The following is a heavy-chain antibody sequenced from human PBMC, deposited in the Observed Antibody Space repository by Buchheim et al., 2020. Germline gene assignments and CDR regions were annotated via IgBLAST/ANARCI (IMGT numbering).Heavy chain of an antibody. CDR1: SGSISSYY. D-gene: IGHD1-1*01. J-gene: IGHJ5*02. V-gene: IGHV4-59*01. CDR2: MYYSGRT. Sequence: QVQLQESGPGLVKPSETLSLTCTVSSGSISSYYWSWIRQPPGKGLEWIGYMYYSGRTTYNPSLKSRVTISVDTFNNQLSMKLSSVTAADTAVYYCAGRAYNWNDDNWFDPWGQGTL. CDR3: AGRAYNWNDDNWFDP.